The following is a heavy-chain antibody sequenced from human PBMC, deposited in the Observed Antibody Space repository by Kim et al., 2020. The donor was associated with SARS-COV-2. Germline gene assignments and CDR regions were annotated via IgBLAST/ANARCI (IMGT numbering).Heavy chain of an antibody. CDR1: GGTFSSYA. J-gene: IGHJ4*02. V-gene: IGHV1-69*10. CDR3: AREDQWPPYFDY. Sequence: SVKVSCKASGGTFSSYAISWVRQAPGQGLEWMGWIIPILGIANYAQKFQGRVTITADKSTNTAYMELSSLRSEDTAVYYCAREDQWPPYFDYWGQGTLVTVSS. D-gene: IGHD6-19*01. CDR2: IIPILGIA.